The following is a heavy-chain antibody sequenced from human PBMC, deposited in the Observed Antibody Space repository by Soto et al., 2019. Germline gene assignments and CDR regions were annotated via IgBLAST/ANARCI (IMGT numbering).Heavy chain of an antibody. Sequence: SETLSLTCTVSGGSISSGGYYWSWIRQHPGKGLEWIGYIYYSGSTYYNPSLKSRVTISVDTSKNQFSLKLSSVTAADTAVYYCARYYDFRHYFDYWGQGTLLTVSS. CDR3: ARYYDFRHYFDY. D-gene: IGHD3-3*01. CDR2: IYYSGST. V-gene: IGHV4-31*03. CDR1: GGSISSGGYY. J-gene: IGHJ4*02.